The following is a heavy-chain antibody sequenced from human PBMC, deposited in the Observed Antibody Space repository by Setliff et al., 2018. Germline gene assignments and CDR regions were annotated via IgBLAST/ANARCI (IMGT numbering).Heavy chain of an antibody. V-gene: IGHV1-24*01. CDR3: ATYAVVVPAALYSSSWAFDY. CDR2: FDPEDGET. J-gene: IGHJ4*02. Sequence: ASVKVSCKVSGYTLTELSVHWVRQAPGKGLEWMGGFDPEDGETIYAQKFQGRVTMTEDTSTDTAYMELSSLRSEDTAVYYCATYAVVVPAALYSSSWAFDYWGQGTLVTVSS. D-gene: IGHD2-2*01. CDR1: GYTLTELS.